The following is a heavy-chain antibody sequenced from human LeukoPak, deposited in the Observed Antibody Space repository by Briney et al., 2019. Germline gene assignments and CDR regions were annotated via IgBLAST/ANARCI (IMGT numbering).Heavy chain of an antibody. D-gene: IGHD3-10*02. CDR1: GGSISSSSYY. V-gene: IGHV4-61*05. CDR3: ASDHMLYAFHI. J-gene: IGHJ3*02. Sequence: SETLSLTCTVSGGSISSSSYYWGWIRQPPGKGLEWIGYIYYSGSTNYNPSLKSRVTISVDTSKNQFSLKLISVTAADTAVYYCASDHMLYAFHIWGQGTMVTVSS. CDR2: IYYSGST.